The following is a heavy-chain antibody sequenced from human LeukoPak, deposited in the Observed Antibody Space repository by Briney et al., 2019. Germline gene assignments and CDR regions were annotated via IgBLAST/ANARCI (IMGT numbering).Heavy chain of an antibody. D-gene: IGHD3-16*01. V-gene: IGHV4-4*07. CDR3: AREDFGLGGAFDI. CDR2: FYAGGST. J-gene: IGHJ3*02. CDR1: GGSISSYY. Sequence: SETLSLTCTVSGGSISSYYWSWIRQPAGKGLEWIGRFYAGGSTNYRPSLRSRITMSVDTSKNQFSLRLSSVTAADTAIYYCAREDFGLGGAFDIWGQGTMVTVSS.